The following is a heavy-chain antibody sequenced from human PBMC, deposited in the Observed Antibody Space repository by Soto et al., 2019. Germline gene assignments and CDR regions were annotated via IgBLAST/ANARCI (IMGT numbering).Heavy chain of an antibody. J-gene: IGHJ5*02. CDR3: ARGGAVVVPAAMVYNWFDP. V-gene: IGHV1-2*04. CDR2: GGT. D-gene: IGHD2-2*01. Sequence: GGTNYAQKFQGWVTMTRDTSISTAYMELSRLRSDDTAVYYCARGGAVVVPAAMVYNWFDPWGQGTLVTVSS.